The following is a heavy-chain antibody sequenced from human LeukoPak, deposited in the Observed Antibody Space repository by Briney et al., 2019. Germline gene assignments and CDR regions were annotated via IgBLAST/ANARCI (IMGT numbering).Heavy chain of an antibody. CDR2: IYYSGST. Sequence: SETLSLTRIVSGGSISIYNWSWIRQPPGQGLEWIGYIYYSGSTNYNPSLKSRVTISVETSKNQFSLKLSSVTAADTAVYYCARTPNYGDYVWFDDYWGQGTLVTVSS. V-gene: IGHV4-59*01. CDR1: GGSISIYN. CDR3: ARTPNYGDYVWFDDY. J-gene: IGHJ4*02. D-gene: IGHD4-17*01.